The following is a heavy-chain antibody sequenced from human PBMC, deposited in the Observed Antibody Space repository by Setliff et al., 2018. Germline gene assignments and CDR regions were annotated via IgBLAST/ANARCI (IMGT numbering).Heavy chain of an antibody. CDR3: ASYYCSSDSCQNYFDY. Sequence: GGSLRLSCAASRFTFSNYWMSWVRQAPGKGLEWVANIKEDGSEKYYVDSVKGRFTISRDNAKNSLDLQMDSLRAEDTAVYYCASYYCSSDSCQNYFDYWGQGTLVTVSS. CDR2: IKEDGSEK. CDR1: RFTFSNYW. V-gene: IGHV3-7*01. J-gene: IGHJ4*02. D-gene: IGHD2-15*01.